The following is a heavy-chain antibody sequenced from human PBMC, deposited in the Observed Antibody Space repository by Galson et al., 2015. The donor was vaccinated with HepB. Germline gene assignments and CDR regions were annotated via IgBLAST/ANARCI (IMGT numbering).Heavy chain of an antibody. J-gene: IGHJ4*02. CDR2: ISSSSSYT. V-gene: IGHV3-11*06. CDR3: AREGRAAAGTTPGFDY. Sequence: SLRLSCAASGFTFSDYYMSWIRQAPGKGLEWVSYISSSSSYTNYADSVKGRFTISRDNAKNSLYLQMNSLRAEDTAVYYCAREGRAAAGTTPGFDYWGQGTLVTVSS. CDR1: GFTFSDYY. D-gene: IGHD6-13*01.